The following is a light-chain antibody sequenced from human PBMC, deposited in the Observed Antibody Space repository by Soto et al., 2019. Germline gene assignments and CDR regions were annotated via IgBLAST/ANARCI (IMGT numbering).Light chain of an antibody. V-gene: IGKV4-1*01. J-gene: IGKJ1*01. Sequence: DIVMTQSPDSLAVSLGERATNNCKSSQSVLYSSNNKNYLAWYQQKPGQPPKLLIYWASTRESGVPDRFSGSGSGTDFTLSISTLQAEDVAVYHCQQYFTSPQTFGQGTEVEIK. CDR1: QSVLYSSNNKNY. CDR2: WAS. CDR3: QQYFTSPQT.